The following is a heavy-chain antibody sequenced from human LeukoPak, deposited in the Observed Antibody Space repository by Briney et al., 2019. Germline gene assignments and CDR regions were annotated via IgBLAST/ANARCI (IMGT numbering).Heavy chain of an antibody. CDR3: ARDSPLTYSYDSSGYPDY. CDR2: INPNSGGT. V-gene: IGHV1-2*02. Sequence: ASVSVSCTASGYTFTVYYMHWVRQAPGQGLEWMGWINPNSGGTNYTQKFQGRVTMTRDTSISTAYMELSRLRSDDTAVYYCARDSPLTYSYDSSGYPDYWGQGTLVTVSS. D-gene: IGHD3-22*01. CDR1: GYTFTVYY. J-gene: IGHJ4*02.